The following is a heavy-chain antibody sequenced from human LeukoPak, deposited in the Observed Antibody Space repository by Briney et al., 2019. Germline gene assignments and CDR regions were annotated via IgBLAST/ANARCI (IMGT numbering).Heavy chain of an antibody. Sequence: SETLSLTCSVSGGSITNYYWNWMRQPPGKGLERIGYISHIGSTNYNPSLKSRLTISVDRSKNQFYLKLTSVTAADTAIYYCARDRLSANAFDMWGQGTVVTVSS. V-gene: IGHV4-59*01. D-gene: IGHD2-21*02. CDR1: GGSITNYY. CDR3: ARDRLSANAFDM. CDR2: ISHIGST. J-gene: IGHJ3*02.